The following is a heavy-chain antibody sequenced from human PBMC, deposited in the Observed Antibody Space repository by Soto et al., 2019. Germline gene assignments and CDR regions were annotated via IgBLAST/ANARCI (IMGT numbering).Heavy chain of an antibody. J-gene: IGHJ6*02. V-gene: IGHV3-30*18. Sequence: PGGSLRLSCAASGFTLSSYGMHWVRQAPGKGLEWVAVISYDGSNKYYAESVKGRFTISRDNSKNTLYLQMNSRRAEDTAVYYCAKGPAIVLVPAAMNYYYGMDVWGQGTTVTVSS. CDR1: GFTLSSYG. D-gene: IGHD2-2*01. CDR2: ISYDGSNK. CDR3: AKGPAIVLVPAAMNYYYGMDV.